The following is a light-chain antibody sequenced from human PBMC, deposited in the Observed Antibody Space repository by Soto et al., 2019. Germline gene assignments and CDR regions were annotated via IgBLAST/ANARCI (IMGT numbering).Light chain of an antibody. Sequence: DTVLTQSPATVSLSPGESVTLSCRASETVCSGCLAWYQQKPGQSPRLLIYGASSRATGIPDRFSGSGSGTDFTLTISRLEPEDFAVYYCQHYGTTPWTFGPGTKVGIK. CDR2: GAS. V-gene: IGKV3-20*01. CDR1: ETVCSGC. J-gene: IGKJ1*01. CDR3: QHYGTTPWT.